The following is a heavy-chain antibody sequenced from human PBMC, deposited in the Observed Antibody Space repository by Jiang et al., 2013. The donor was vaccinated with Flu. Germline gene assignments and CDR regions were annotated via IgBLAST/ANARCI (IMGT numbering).Heavy chain of an antibody. CDR1: GFTFSRYW. V-gene: IGHV3-7*03. Sequence: GGLVQPGGSLRLSCAASGFTFSRYWMSWFRQAPGKGLEWVANIKQDGSETYYMDSVRGRFTISRDNAKNSLYLQMNSLRAEDWAVYYCAQAGYDFAEGTYWGQGTLVTVSS. D-gene: IGHD3/OR15-3a*01. CDR2: IKQDGSET. J-gene: IGHJ4*02. CDR3: AQAGYDFAEGTY.